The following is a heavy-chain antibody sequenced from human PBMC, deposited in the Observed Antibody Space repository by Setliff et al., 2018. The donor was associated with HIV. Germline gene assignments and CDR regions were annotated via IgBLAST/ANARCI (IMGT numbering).Heavy chain of an antibody. Sequence: PGGSLRLSCVASGFTFYSYGLSWVRQAPGKGLEWVATVSHDVGSTYYADPVEGRFTISRDNSKNTLYLQMNNLRADDTAVYYCAKVFAFGVDAFDIWGQGTVVTVSS. V-gene: IGHV3-23*01. CDR3: AKVFAFGVDAFDI. J-gene: IGHJ3*02. CDR2: VSHDVGST. D-gene: IGHD3-10*01. CDR1: GFTFYSYG.